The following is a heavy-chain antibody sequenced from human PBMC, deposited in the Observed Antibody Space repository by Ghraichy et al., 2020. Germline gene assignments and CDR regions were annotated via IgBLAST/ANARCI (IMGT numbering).Heavy chain of an antibody. CDR3: ARDGLPYYYDYDAFDI. CDR1: GFTFSSYS. CDR2: ISSSSSTI. Sequence: GGSLRLSCAASGFTFSSYSMNWVRQAPGKGLEWVSYISSSSSTIYYADSVKGRFTISRDNAKNSLYLQMNSLRDEDTAVYYCARDGLPYYYDYDAFDIWGQGTMVTVSS. D-gene: IGHD3-22*01. V-gene: IGHV3-48*02. J-gene: IGHJ3*02.